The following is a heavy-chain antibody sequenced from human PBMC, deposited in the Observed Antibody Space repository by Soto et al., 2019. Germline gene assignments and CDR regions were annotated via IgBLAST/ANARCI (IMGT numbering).Heavy chain of an antibody. D-gene: IGHD3-3*01. CDR2: IIPIFGTA. J-gene: IGHJ6*02. CDR3: ARDCRGNCITIFGVVTAADGMDV. V-gene: IGHV1-69*13. CDR1: GGTFISYA. Sequence: SVKVSCKASGGTFISYAISWVRQAPGEGLEWMGGIIPIFGTANYAQKFQGRVTITAGESTSTAYMELSSLRSEDTAVYYCARDCRGNCITIFGVVTAADGMDVWGQGTTVTVSS.